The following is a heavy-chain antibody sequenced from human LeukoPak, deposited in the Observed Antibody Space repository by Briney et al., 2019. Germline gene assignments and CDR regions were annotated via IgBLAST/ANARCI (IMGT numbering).Heavy chain of an antibody. J-gene: IGHJ4*02. V-gene: IGHV3-23*01. CDR2: ISGSGIST. CDR3: AKGDNDILTGYYNSFDY. Sequence: GGSLRLSCAASGFTFSNYAMSWVRQAPGKGLEWVSSISGSGISTYYSDSVKGRFTISRDNSKNTLYLQMNSLRAEDTAVYYCAKGDNDILTGYYNSFDYWGQGTLVIVSS. CDR1: GFTFSNYA. D-gene: IGHD3-9*01.